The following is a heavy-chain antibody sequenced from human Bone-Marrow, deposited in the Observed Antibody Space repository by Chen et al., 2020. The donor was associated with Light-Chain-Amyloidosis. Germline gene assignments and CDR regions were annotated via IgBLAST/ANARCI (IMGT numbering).Heavy chain of an antibody. V-gene: IGHV5-51*01. CDR3: ARRRDGYNFDY. CDR2: IYPDDSSA. J-gene: IGHJ4*02. Sequence: EVQLEQSGPEVKKPGESLKISCKGSGYTFPNYWIGWVRQMPGKGLEWMVVIYPDDSSARYSPSFEGQVTISADKSITTAYLQWRSLKASDTAMYYCARRRDGYNFDYWGQGTLVTVSS. CDR1: GYTFPNYW. D-gene: IGHD5-12*01.